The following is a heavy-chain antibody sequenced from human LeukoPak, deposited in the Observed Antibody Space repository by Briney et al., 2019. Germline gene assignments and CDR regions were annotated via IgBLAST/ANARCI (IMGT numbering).Heavy chain of an antibody. CDR3: ARAGYSXGWYTYFDY. CDR1: GFTFSSYG. J-gene: IGHJ4*02. D-gene: IGHD6-19*01. CDR2: IWYDGSNK. V-gene: IGHV3-33*01. Sequence: PGGSLRLSCAASGFTFSSYGMHWVRQAPGKGLEWVAVIWYDGSNKYYADSVKGRFTISRDNSKNTLYLQMNSLRAEDTAVYYCARAGYSXGWYTYFDYWGQGTLVTVSS.